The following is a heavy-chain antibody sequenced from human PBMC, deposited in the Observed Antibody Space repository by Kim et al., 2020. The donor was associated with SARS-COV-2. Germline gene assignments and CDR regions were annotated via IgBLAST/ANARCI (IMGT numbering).Heavy chain of an antibody. CDR2: IRSKANSYAT. CDR3: TRHAQYSSGWYYYGMDV. J-gene: IGHJ6*02. CDR1: GFTFSGSA. D-gene: IGHD6-19*01. Sequence: GGSLRLSCAASGFTFSGSAMHWVRQASGKGLEWVGRIRSKANSYATAYAASVKGRFTISRDDSKNTAYLQMNSLKTEDTAVYYCTRHAQYSSGWYYYGMDVWGQGTTVTVSS. V-gene: IGHV3-73*01.